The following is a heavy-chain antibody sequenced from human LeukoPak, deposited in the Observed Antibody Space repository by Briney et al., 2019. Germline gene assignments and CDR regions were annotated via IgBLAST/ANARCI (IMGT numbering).Heavy chain of an antibody. J-gene: IGHJ4*02. CDR3: ARVQNYGGTIIDH. V-gene: IGHV3-7*04. CDR2: IKQDGGET. CDR1: GFTFSCNW. Sequence: GGSLRLSCAASGFTFSCNWMTWVRQAPGKGLEWVANIKQDGGETYYVDSVKGRFTISRDNAKNSLYLQMNSLRAEDTAVYYCARVQNYGGTIIDHWGQGTMVTVSS. D-gene: IGHD4-23*01.